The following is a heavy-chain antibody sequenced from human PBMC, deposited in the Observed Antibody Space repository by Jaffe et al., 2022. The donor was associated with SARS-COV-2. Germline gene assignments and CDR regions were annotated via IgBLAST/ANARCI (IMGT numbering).Heavy chain of an antibody. CDR1: GFTFSSYS. V-gene: IGHV3-48*02. J-gene: IGHJ3*02. CDR2: ISSSSSTI. D-gene: IGHD2-2*02. CDR3: ARDASYYTRGNAFDI. Sequence: EVQLVESGGGLVQPGGSLRLSCAASGFTFSSYSMNWVRQAPGKGLEWVSYISSSSSTIYYADSVKGRFTISRDNAKNSLYLQMNSLRDEDTAVYYCARDASYYTRGNAFDIWGQGTMVTVSS.